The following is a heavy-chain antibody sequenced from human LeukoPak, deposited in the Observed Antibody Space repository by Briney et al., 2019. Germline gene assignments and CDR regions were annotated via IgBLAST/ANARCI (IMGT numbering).Heavy chain of an antibody. J-gene: IGHJ3*02. CDR1: GYSISSDYY. Sequence: KPSETLSLTCAVSGYSISSDYYWGWIRQPPGKGLEWIGSIYHSGSTYHNPSLKSRVTISADMSKNHYSLKLSSVTATDTAVYYCARHRWEGFPSAFDIWGQGTMVTVSS. CDR2: IYHSGST. CDR3: ARHRWEGFPSAFDI. V-gene: IGHV4-38-2*01. D-gene: IGHD1-26*01.